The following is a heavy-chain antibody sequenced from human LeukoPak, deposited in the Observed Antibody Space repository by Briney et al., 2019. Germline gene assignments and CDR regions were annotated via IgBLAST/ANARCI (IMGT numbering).Heavy chain of an antibody. Sequence: PGGSLRLSCAASGFTVSSNSMTWVRQAPGKGLEWVSVIYSGGSTYYADSVKGRFTISRDNSKNTLYLQMNSLRAEDTAVYYCARYCTSTTCHAPFYWGQGTLVTVSS. CDR2: IYSGGST. J-gene: IGHJ4*02. D-gene: IGHD2-2*01. CDR1: GFTVSSNS. CDR3: ARYCTSTTCHAPFY. V-gene: IGHV3-66*02.